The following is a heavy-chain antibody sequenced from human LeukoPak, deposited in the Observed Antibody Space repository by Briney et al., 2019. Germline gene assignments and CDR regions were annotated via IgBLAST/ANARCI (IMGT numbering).Heavy chain of an antibody. CDR1: GGSIRSETYY. CDR3: ASHRTSGSYYRHIDA. CDR2: IFASGST. Sequence: PSETLSLTCTVSGGSIRSETYYWSWIRQPAGKGLEWIGRIFASGSTNYNPSLKSRVTMSVDTSKNQFSLKLSSVTAADSAVYYCASHRTSGSYYRHIDAWGKGTTVTVSS. J-gene: IGHJ6*03. D-gene: IGHD1-26*01. V-gene: IGHV4-61*02.